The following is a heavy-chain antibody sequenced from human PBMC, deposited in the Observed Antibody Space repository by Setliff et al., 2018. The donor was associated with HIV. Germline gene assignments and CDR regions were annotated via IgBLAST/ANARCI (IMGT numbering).Heavy chain of an antibody. V-gene: IGHV3-53*01. J-gene: IGHJ6*03. CDR3: AKYTRGGSIFYYMDV. CDR2: IYSGDST. D-gene: IGHD3-3*01. Sequence: GGSLRLSCAASGFTVSSNYMNWVRQAPGKGLEWVSVIYSGDSTDYADSVKGRFTLSRDDSKNTVYLEMRSLRAEDTAVYFCAKYTRGGSIFYYMDVWGKGTTVTVSS. CDR1: GFTVSSNY.